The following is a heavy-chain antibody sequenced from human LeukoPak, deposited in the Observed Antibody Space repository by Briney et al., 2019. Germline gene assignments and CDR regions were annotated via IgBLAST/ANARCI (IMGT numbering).Heavy chain of an antibody. Sequence: GGSLRLSCAASGLTFTDYWMSWVRQAPGKGLEWVANIKQDGKEKNYADSVRGRFSISRDNAKNSAYLQMNTLRAEDTAIYYCASRDALGYWGQGTLVTVSS. J-gene: IGHJ4*02. V-gene: IGHV3-7*01. CDR3: ASRDALGY. CDR1: GLTFTDYW. CDR2: IKQDGKEK. D-gene: IGHD3-16*01.